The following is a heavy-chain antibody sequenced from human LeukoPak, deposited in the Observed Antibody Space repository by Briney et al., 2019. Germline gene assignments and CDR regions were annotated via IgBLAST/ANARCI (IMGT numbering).Heavy chain of an antibody. CDR1: GFTFSSYG. V-gene: IGHV3-30*02. CDR3: AKDRYQWLNYIDY. CDR2: IRYDGSNK. Sequence: GGSLRLSCAASGFTFSSYGMHWVRQAPGKGLEWVAFIRYDGSNKYYADSVKGRFTISRDNSKNTLYLQMNSLRAEDTAVYYCAKDRYQWLNYIDYWGQGTLVTVSS. J-gene: IGHJ4*02. D-gene: IGHD6-19*01.